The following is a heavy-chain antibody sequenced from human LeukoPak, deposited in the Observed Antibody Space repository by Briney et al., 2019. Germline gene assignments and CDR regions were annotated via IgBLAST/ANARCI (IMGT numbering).Heavy chain of an antibody. D-gene: IGHD2-21*02. CDR2: ISSSSSSYI. Sequence: GGSLRLSCAASGFTFSDFYMSWIRQAPGKGLEWVSYISSSSSSYINYADSVKGRFTISRDDAKNSLFLQMNSLRAQDTAVYYCARAAHCGGDCYTEDWGQGTLVTVSS. J-gene: IGHJ4*02. V-gene: IGHV3-11*05. CDR3: ARAAHCGGDCYTED. CDR1: GFTFSDFY.